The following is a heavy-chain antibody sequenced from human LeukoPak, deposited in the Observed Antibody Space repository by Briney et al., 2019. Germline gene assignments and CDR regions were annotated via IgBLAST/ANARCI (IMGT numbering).Heavy chain of an antibody. CDR3: SRAPFSNPEF. Sequence: SETLSLTCTVSGGSITNYYWTWIRQPPGKGLEWIGYISYNGNTNYNPSLKSRVTISIDTSKHQFSLRLSSVTAADTAVYYCSRAPFSNPEFWGQGTLVTVSS. CDR1: GGSITNYY. CDR2: ISYNGNT. J-gene: IGHJ4*02. V-gene: IGHV4-59*01. D-gene: IGHD4-11*01.